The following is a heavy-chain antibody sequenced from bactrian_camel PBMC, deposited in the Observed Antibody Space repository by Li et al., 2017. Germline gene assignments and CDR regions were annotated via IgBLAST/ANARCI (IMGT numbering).Heavy chain of an antibody. CDR2: IYSVDDT. V-gene: IGHV3S25*01. Sequence: QLVESGGSSVQPGGSLTLSCSASGFTFSTAWMHWVRQAPGKGLEWVSTIYSVDDTYYADSVKGRFTISRDNAKNTVYLQMNSLKPEDTAVYYCVRDDGPVGGRWCAPAYWGQGTQVTVS. CDR1: GFTFSTAW. J-gene: IGHJ4*01. D-gene: IGHD7*01. CDR3: VRDDGPVGGRWCAPAY.